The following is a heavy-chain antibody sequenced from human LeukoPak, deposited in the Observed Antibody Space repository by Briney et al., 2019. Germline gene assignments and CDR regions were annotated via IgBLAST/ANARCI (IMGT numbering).Heavy chain of an antibody. CDR1: GGTFSSYG. J-gene: IGHJ6*03. CDR2: IIPIFKAA. CDR3: AGSPGSGSYYYYMDV. Sequence: SVKVSCKASGGTFSSYGISWVRQAPGQGLEWMGGIIPIFKAASYAQNFQGRVTITTDESTSTAYMELSSLRSEDTAVYYCAGSPGSGSYYYYMDVWGKGTTVTVSS. D-gene: IGHD3-10*01. V-gene: IGHV1-69*05.